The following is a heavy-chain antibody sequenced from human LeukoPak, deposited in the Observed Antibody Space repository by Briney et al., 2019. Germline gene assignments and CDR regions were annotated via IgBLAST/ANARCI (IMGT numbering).Heavy chain of an antibody. CDR3: VRARYNPNYFDS. V-gene: IGHV3-23*01. CDR1: GFTFSSFA. Sequence: GSLRLSCAASGFTFSSFAMSWVRQAPGKGLEWVSTLGARSSTYDADSVKGRFTISRDNSKNTLYLQMNSLRAEDTAVYYCVRARYNPNYFDSWGQGTLVTVSS. CDR2: LGARSST. J-gene: IGHJ4*02. D-gene: IGHD1-14*01.